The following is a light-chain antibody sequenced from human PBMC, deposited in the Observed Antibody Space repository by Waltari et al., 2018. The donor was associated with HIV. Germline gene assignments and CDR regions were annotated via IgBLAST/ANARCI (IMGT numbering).Light chain of an antibody. V-gene: IGLV2-23*02. J-gene: IGLJ3*02. CDR3: CSYAGSGTFVV. CDR1: WSDIGSYDL. CDR2: DVK. Sequence: QSALTQPASVSGSPGQSITLSCSGTWSDIGSYDLVSWYQHFPGKAPKRILYDVKERPSWVFPPYSGSKSGNTASLVISGLQSEDEADYYCCSYAGSGTFVVFGGGTRLTV.